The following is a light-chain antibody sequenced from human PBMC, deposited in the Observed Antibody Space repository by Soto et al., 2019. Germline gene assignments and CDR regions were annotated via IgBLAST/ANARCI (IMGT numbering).Light chain of an antibody. CDR3: QQYGSSPYT. V-gene: IGKV3-20*01. J-gene: IGKJ2*01. CDR2: GAS. CDR1: QSVSSSY. Sequence: EIVLTQSPGTLSLSPGERATLSCRASQSVSSSYLAWYQQKPGQAPRLLIYGASSRATGIPVRFSGSGSGTDFTLTISRLEPEDFEVYYYQQYGSSPYTFGHGTKLEIK.